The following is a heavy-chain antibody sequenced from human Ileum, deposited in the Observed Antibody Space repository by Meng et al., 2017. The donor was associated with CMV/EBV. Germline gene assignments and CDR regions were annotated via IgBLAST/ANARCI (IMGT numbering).Heavy chain of an antibody. CDR3: AGQGDPNSVWFPLDS. D-gene: IGHD3-16*01. J-gene: IGHJ4*02. CDR1: GFTLRTYW. Sequence: GESLKISCAASGFTLRTYWMQWVRQVPGKGLILVARMNSDGSSTLYADSVKGRFTISRDYAKNTLYLQMNDLRDEDTAVYFCAGQGDPNSVWFPLDSWGPGTLVTVSS. CDR2: MNSDGSST. V-gene: IGHV3-74*01.